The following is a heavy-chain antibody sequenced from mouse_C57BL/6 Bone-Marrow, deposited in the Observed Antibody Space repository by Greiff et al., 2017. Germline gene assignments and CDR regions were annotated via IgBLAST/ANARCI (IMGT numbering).Heavy chain of an antibody. V-gene: IGHV3-6*01. CDR2: ISYDGSN. CDR1: GYSITSGYY. J-gene: IGHJ1*03. D-gene: IGHD2-1*01. Sequence: EVQLQESGPGPVKPSQSLSLTCSVTGYSITSGYYWNWIRQFPGNKLEWMGYISYDGSNNYNPSLKNRISITRDTSKNQFFLKLNSVTTEDTATYYCARKGVYGNYVPSRYFDVWGTGTTVTVSS. CDR3: ARKGVYGNYVPSRYFDV.